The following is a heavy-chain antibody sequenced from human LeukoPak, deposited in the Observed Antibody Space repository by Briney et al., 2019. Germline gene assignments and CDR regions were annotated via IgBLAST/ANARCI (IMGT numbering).Heavy chain of an antibody. D-gene: IGHD6-13*01. CDR2: ISSSGSTI. CDR1: GFTFSSYE. J-gene: IGHJ3*02. V-gene: IGHV3-48*03. Sequence: GGSLRLSCAASGFTFSSYEMNWVRQAPGKGLEWVSYISSSGSTIYYADSVKGRFTISRDNAKNSLYLQMNSLRAEDTAVYYCAREGPGFSSSWYRYAFDIWGHGTVVTVSS. CDR3: AREGPGFSSSWYRYAFDI.